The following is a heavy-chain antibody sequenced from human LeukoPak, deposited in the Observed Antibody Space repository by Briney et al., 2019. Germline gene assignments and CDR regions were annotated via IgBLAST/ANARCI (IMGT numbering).Heavy chain of an antibody. V-gene: IGHV3-53*04. D-gene: IGHD2-2*01. CDR2: IYSDGNT. CDR3: ASSSSYYFYAMDV. Sequence: GGSLRLSCAASGFTVSNNYMNWVRQAPGKGLEWVSTIYSDGNTYYADSVKGRFTISRHSSENTLYLQVNSLKPEDAAVYYCASSSSYYFYAMDVWGQGTTVTVSS. CDR1: GFTVSNNY. J-gene: IGHJ6*02.